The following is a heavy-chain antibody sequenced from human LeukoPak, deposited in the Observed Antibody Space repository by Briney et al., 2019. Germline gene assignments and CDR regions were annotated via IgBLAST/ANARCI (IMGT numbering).Heavy chain of an antibody. CDR1: GFTFTNYW. CDR2: IKQDGSEK. CDR3: ARLFWNHSGRMFDP. D-gene: IGHD5-12*01. V-gene: IGHV3-7*01. Sequence: GGSLRLSCAASGFTFTNYWMSWVRQAPGKGLEWVANIKQDGSEKYYVDSVKGRFTISRDNAKNSLSLQMNSLGPEDTAVFYCARLFWNHSGRMFDPWGQGTLVTVSS. J-gene: IGHJ5*02.